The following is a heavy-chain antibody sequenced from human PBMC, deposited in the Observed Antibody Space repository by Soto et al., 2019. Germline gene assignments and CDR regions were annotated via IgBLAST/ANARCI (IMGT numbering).Heavy chain of an antibody. CDR3: ARGVGSSPPRY. CDR2: ISYSGNP. D-gene: IGHD1-26*01. CDR1: GGSISPYY. Sequence: QVQLQESGPGLVKSSETLSLTCTVSGGSISPYYWSWIRQSPGKGLEWIGYISYSGNPYYSPSLKSRGIMSLDTSRNQITLKVASATAADTAVYFCARGVGSSPPRYWGQGTLVSVSS. J-gene: IGHJ4*02. V-gene: IGHV4-59*01.